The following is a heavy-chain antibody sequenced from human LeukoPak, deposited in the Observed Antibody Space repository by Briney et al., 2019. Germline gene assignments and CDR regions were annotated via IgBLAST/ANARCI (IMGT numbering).Heavy chain of an antibody. CDR2: INHSGST. V-gene: IGHV4-34*01. D-gene: IGHD2-21*02. CDR3: ARGATYCGGDCYGEM. J-gene: IGHJ4*02. Sequence: SETLSLTCTVSGGSISSYYWSWIRQPPGKGLEWIGEINHSGSTNYNPSLKSRVTISVDTSKNQFSLKLSSVTAADTAVYYCARGATYCGGDCYGEMWGQGTLVTVSS. CDR1: GGSISSYY.